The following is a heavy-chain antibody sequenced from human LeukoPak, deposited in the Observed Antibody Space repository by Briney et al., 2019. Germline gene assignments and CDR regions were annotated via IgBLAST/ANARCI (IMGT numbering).Heavy chain of an antibody. Sequence: GESLRLSCAASGFTFTTYWMSWVRQAPGKGLEWVANINQDGTEKYYVDSVKGRFTISRDDAKRSLYLQMNSLRVEDTAVYYCAKVAKYYYGSETYYFFEHWGQGTPVTASS. V-gene: IGHV3-7*01. CDR1: GFTFTTYW. J-gene: IGHJ4*02. CDR2: INQDGTEK. CDR3: AKVAKYYYGSETYYFFEH. D-gene: IGHD3-10*01.